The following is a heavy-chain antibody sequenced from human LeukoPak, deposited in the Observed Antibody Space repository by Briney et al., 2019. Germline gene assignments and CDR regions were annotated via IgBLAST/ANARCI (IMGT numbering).Heavy chain of an antibody. D-gene: IGHD3-10*01. V-gene: IGHV4-59*11. CDR2: IDYSGST. J-gene: IGHJ4*02. Sequence: PSETLSLTCTVSGGSISSHYWSWLRQPPGKGLEWIGYIDYSGSTNYNPSLKSRVTISVDTSKNQSSLKLSSVTAADTAVYYCARVYSWFGDTPIDYWGQGTLVTVSS. CDR3: ARVYSWFGDTPIDY. CDR1: GGSISSHY.